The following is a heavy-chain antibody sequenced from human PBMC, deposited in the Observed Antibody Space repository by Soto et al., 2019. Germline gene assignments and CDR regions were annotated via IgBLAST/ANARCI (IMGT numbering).Heavy chain of an antibody. V-gene: IGHV1-69*01. J-gene: IGHJ4*02. D-gene: IGHD6-13*01. CDR1: GGTFSSYA. Sequence: FCKASGGTFSSYAISWVRQAPGQGLEWMGGIIPIFGTANYAQKFQGRVTITADESTSTAYMELSSLRSEDTAVYYCASSPGSSWYSFDYWGQGTLVTVSS. CDR2: IIPIFGTA. CDR3: ASSPGSSWYSFDY.